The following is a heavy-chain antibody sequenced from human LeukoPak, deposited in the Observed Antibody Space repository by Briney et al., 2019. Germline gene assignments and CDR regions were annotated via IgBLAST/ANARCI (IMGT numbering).Heavy chain of an antibody. CDR3: AKMATIMSFDY. D-gene: IGHD5-24*01. J-gene: IGHJ4*02. V-gene: IGHV3-7*01. CDR1: GFTFSSYW. CDR2: IKQDGSEK. Sequence: GGSLRLSCAASGFTFSSYWMSWVRQAPGKGLEWVANIKQDGSEKYYVDSVKGRFTISRDNAKNSLYLQMNSLRAEDTAVYYCAKMATIMSFDYWGQGTLVTVSS.